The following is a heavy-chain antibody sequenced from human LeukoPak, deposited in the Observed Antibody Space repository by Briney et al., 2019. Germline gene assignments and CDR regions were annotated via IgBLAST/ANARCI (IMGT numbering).Heavy chain of an antibody. J-gene: IGHJ4*02. D-gene: IGHD1-26*01. Sequence: GGSLRLSCAASGFTFSSYGMHWVRQAPGKGLEWVAVISYDGSNKYYADSVKGRFTISRDNSKSTLHLQMDSLRAEDSALYYCAKWPEGATPKFHHWGQGTLVTVSS. CDR1: GFTFSSYG. CDR2: ISYDGSNK. V-gene: IGHV3-30*18. CDR3: AKWPEGATPKFHH.